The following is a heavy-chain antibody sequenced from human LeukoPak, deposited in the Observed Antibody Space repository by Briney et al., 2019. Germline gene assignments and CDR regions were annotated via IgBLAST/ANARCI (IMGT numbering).Heavy chain of an antibody. CDR1: GGSLSSYY. J-gene: IGHJ4*02. CDR3: ARVQSGDWWSYFDY. Sequence: SETLSLTCTASGGSLSSYYWSWIRQPPGKGLEWIGYIYYSGSTNYTHSLKSRFTISRDTSKNQCSLKLSSVTAADTAMYYCARVQSGDWWSYFDYWGQGTLVTVSS. CDR2: IYYSGST. D-gene: IGHD2-21*02. V-gene: IGHV4-59*08.